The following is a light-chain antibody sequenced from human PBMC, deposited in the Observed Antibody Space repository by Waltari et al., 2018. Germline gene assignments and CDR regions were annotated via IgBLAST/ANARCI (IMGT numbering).Light chain of an antibody. CDR1: QSVSTN. V-gene: IGKV3-15*01. CDR2: GAS. CDR3: QQYNNWPLG. J-gene: IGKJ1*01. Sequence: EIVMTQSPATLSVSPGERATLSCRASQSVSTNLAWYQQNPGQAPRLLIYGASTRATGIPARFSGSVSGTEFTLTISSLQSEDFAVYYCQQYNNWPLGFGQGTKVEIK.